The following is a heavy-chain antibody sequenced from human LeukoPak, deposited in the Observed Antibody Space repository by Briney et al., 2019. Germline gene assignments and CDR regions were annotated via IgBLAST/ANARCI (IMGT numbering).Heavy chain of an antibody. Sequence: PVGSLRLSCAASGFTFDDYAMHWVRQAPGKGLEWVSGISRDSGSTAYANSVRGRFTISRDNSKNSLYLQMNSLRPEDMALYYCAKDVSLGYCSGGSCSAHFDYWGRGTLVTVSS. D-gene: IGHD2-15*01. CDR1: GFTFDDYA. CDR3: AKDVSLGYCSGGSCSAHFDY. V-gene: IGHV3-9*03. CDR2: ISRDSGST. J-gene: IGHJ4*02.